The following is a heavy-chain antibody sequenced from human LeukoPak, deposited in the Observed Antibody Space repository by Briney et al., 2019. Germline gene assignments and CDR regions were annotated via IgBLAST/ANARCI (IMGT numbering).Heavy chain of an antibody. CDR1: GFTFSSYA. Sequence: GGPLRLSCAASGFTFSSYAMSWVRQAPGKGLEWVSAISGSGGSTYYADSVKGRFTISRDNSKNTLYLQMNSLRAEDTAVYYCAKVTTVTTLSEDYWGQGTLVTVSS. J-gene: IGHJ4*02. CDR2: ISGSGGST. D-gene: IGHD4-17*01. CDR3: AKVTTVTTLSEDY. V-gene: IGHV3-23*01.